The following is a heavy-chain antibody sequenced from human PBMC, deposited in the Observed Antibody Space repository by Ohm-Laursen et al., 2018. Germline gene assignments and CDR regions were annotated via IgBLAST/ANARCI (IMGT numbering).Heavy chain of an antibody. CDR1: GFTFSSYD. J-gene: IGHJ4*02. CDR3: ARNPYDY. CDR2: IGTAGDT. D-gene: IGHD1-14*01. V-gene: IGHV3-13*01. Sequence: SLRLSCAASGFTFSSYDMHWVRQATGKGLEWVSAIGTAGDTYYPGSVKGRFTISRDTAKNTLYLQMNSLRVEDTAVYYCARNPYDYWGQGTLVTVSS.